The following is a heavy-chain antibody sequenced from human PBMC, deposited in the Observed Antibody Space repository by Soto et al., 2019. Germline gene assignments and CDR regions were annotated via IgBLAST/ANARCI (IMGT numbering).Heavy chain of an antibody. V-gene: IGHV3-30-3*01. D-gene: IGHD3-10*01. J-gene: IGHJ6*02. CDR2: ISYDGSNK. CDR3: ARQGFGVLAKAHGMDV. Sequence: QVQLVESGGGVVQPGGSLRLSCAASGFTFSSYAMHWVRQAPGKGLEWVAVISYDGSNKYYADSVKGRFTISRDNSKNALYLQMNSLRAEDTAVYDCARQGFGVLAKAHGMDVWGQRTTVTVTS. CDR1: GFTFSSYA.